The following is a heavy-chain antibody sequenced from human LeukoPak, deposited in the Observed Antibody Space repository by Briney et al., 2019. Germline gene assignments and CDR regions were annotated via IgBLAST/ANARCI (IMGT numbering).Heavy chain of an antibody. CDR3: ARVLCSGGSCYYYYYGMDV. J-gene: IGHJ6*02. D-gene: IGHD2-15*01. V-gene: IGHV1-69*04. CDR1: GGTFSSYA. CDR2: IIPILGIA. Sequence: GASVKVSCKASGGTFSSYAISWVRQAPGQGLEWMGRIIPILGIANYAQKFQGRVTITADKSTSTAYMELSSLRSEDTAVYYCARVLCSGGSCYYYYYGMDVWGQGTTVTVS.